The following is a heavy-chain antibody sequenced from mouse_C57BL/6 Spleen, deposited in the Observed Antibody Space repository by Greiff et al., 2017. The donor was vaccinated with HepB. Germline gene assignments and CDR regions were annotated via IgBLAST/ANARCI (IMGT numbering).Heavy chain of an antibody. CDR1: GYTFTDYY. CDR3: ARGVGRDDY. J-gene: IGHJ2*01. Sequence: VQLQQSGPVLVKPGASVKMSCKASGYTFTDYYMNWVKQSHGKSLEWIGVINPYNGGTSYNQKFKGKATLTVDKSSSTAYMELNSLTSEDSAVYYCARGVGRDDYWGQGTTLTVSS. D-gene: IGHD4-1*01. V-gene: IGHV1-19*01. CDR2: INPYNGGT.